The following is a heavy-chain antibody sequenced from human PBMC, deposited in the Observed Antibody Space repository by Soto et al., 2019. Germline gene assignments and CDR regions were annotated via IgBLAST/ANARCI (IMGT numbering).Heavy chain of an antibody. CDR1: GFSFSSYA. J-gene: IGHJ6*02. V-gene: IGHV3-23*01. CDR2: ISGSGGST. D-gene: IGHD6-19*01. CDR3: AKDHGVAGTSNGMDV. Sequence: GSLRLSCAASGFSFSSYAMSWVRQAPGKGLEWVSAISGSGGSTYYADSVKGRFTISRDNSKNTLYLQMNSLRAEDTAVYYCAKDHGVAGTSNGMDVWGQGTTVTVSS.